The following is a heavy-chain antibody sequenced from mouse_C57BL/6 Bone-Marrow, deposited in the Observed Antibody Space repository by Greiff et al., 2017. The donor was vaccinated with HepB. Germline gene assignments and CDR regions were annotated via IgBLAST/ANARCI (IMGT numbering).Heavy chain of an antibody. CDR1: GFNIKDDY. CDR2: IDPENGDT. D-gene: IGHD3-1*01. Sequence: EVQGVESGAELVRPGASVKLSCTASGFNIKDDYMHWVKQRPEQGLEWIGWIDPENGDTEYASKFQGKATITADTSSNTAYLQLSSLTSEDTAVYYCTTRSSYYAMDYWGQGTSVTVSS. V-gene: IGHV14-4*01. CDR3: TTRSSYYAMDY. J-gene: IGHJ4*01.